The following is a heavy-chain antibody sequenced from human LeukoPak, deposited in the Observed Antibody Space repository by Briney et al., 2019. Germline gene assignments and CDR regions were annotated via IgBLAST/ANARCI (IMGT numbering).Heavy chain of an antibody. J-gene: IGHJ3*02. CDR2: IYYSGST. D-gene: IGHD5-18*01. V-gene: IGHV4-59*01. CDR3: AIRKGDEYSYAFDI. Sequence: SETLSLTCAVSGGSISSYYWSWIRQPPGKGLEWIGYIYYSGSTNYNPSLKSRVTISVDTSKIQFSLKLSSVTAADTAVYYCAIRKGDEYSYAFDIWGQGTTVTVSS. CDR1: GGSISSYY.